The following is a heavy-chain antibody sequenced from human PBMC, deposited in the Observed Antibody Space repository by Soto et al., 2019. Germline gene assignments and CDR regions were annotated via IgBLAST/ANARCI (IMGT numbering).Heavy chain of an antibody. CDR1: GFTFSSYS. D-gene: IGHD1-7*01. CDR2: ISSSSSTI. CDR3: ARSWITGATSFDS. J-gene: IGHJ4*02. V-gene: IGHV3-48*02. Sequence: EVQLVESGGGLVQPGGSLRLSCAASGFTFSSYSMNWVRQAPGKGLEWVSYISSSSSTIYYEDSVKGRFTITRENAKNSLYLQMNSLSDEDTAVYYCARSWITGATSFDSWGQGTLVTVSA.